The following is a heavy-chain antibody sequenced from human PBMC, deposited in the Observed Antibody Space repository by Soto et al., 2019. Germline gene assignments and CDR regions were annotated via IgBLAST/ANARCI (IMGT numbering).Heavy chain of an antibody. V-gene: IGHV1-8*01. CDR1: GYTFTSYD. Sequence: ASVKVSCKASGYTFTSYDINWVRQATGQGLEWMGWMNPNSGNTGYAQKLQGRVTMTTDTSTSTAYMELRSLRSDDTAVYYCARVSVLRYFDWSPRRSPDYYYGMDVWGQGTTVTVSS. J-gene: IGHJ6*02. D-gene: IGHD3-9*01. CDR2: MNPNSGNT. CDR3: ARVSVLRYFDWSPRRSPDYYYGMDV.